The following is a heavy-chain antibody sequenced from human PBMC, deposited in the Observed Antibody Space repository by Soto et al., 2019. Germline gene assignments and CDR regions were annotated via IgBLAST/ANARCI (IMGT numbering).Heavy chain of an antibody. J-gene: IGHJ5*02. CDR1: GYTFTSYG. V-gene: IGHV1-18*01. CDR2: ISAYNGNT. Sequence: QVQLVQSGAEVKKPGASVKVSCKASGYTFTSYGISWVRQAPGQGLEWMGWISAYNGNTNYAQKLQGRVNMTTDTSTSTAYMELRSLRSDDTAVYYCARDTKTTMVRGVSSNWFDPWGQGTLVTVSS. CDR3: ARDTKTTMVRGVSSNWFDP. D-gene: IGHD3-10*01.